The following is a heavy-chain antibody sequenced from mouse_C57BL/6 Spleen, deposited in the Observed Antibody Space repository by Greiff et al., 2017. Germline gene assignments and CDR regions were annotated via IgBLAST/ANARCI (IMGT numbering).Heavy chain of an antibody. J-gene: IGHJ4*01. Sequence: VQLQQSGAELVKPGASVKLSCTASGFNIKDYYMHWVKQRTEQGLEWIGRIDPEDGETKYAPKFQGKAPITADTSSNPAYLQLSSLTSEDTAVYYCAPRVLYGSSPSYAMDYWGQGTSVTVSS. CDR3: APRVLYGSSPSYAMDY. CDR1: GFNIKDYY. V-gene: IGHV14-2*01. CDR2: IDPEDGET. D-gene: IGHD1-1*01.